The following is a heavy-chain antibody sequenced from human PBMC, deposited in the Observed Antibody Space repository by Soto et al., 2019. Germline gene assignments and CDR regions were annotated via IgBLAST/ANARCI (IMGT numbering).Heavy chain of an antibody. CDR3: ARGLIAVDGMDG. J-gene: IGHJ6*04. D-gene: IGHD6-19*01. CDR2: IYYSGST. Sequence: TLSLTCTVSGGSISSSSYYWGWIRQPPGKGLEWIGSIYYSGSTYYNPSLKSRVTISVDTSKNQFSLKLSSVTAADTAVYYCARGLIAVDGMDGWGKGTTVTVSS. V-gene: IGHV4-39*01. CDR1: GGSISSSSYY.